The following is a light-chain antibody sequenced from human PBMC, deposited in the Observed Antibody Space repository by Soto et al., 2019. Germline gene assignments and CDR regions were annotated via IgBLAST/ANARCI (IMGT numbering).Light chain of an antibody. J-gene: IGKJ1*01. CDR3: QQYGSSPPWT. Sequence: EIVLTHSPGTLSLSPGERATLSCRASQSVSASYLAWYQKKPGQAPRLXXYGASSRATGIPDRFSGSGSGTDFTLTISRLETEDFAVYYCQQYGSSPPWTFGQGTKVDIK. V-gene: IGKV3-20*01. CDR2: GAS. CDR1: QSVSASY.